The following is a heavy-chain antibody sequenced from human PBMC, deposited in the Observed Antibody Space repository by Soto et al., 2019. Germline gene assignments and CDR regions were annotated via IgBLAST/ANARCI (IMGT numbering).Heavy chain of an antibody. CDR2: ISYDETNE. Sequence: QVQLVESGGGLVQPGGSRRLTCVASGFTFGSHGMHWVRQAPGKGLEGVAVISYDETNEHYVDSVKGRFTISRDNSKSILYLQMNRLRPEDTAVYKCAKDLRTTISDYGMDVWGQGTTVTVSS. V-gene: IGHV3-30*18. CDR3: AKDLRTTISDYGMDV. CDR1: GFTFGSHG. J-gene: IGHJ6*02.